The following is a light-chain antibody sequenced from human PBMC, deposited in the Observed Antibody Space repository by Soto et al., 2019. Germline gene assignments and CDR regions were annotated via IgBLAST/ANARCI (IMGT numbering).Light chain of an antibody. J-gene: IGKJ3*01. V-gene: IGKV1-5*03. CDR2: KAS. Sequence: DIQMTQSPSSLSASVGDRVTITCRASQSLSTWLAWYQQKPGKAPKLLIYKASTLESGVPSRFSGSGSGTEFTLTISSLQPDDFATYYCQHYTFSPTFGPGTKVDV. CDR1: QSLSTW. CDR3: QHYTFSPT.